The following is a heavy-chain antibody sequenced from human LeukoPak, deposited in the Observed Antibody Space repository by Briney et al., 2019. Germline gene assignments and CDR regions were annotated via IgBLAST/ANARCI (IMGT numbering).Heavy chain of an antibody. CDR1: GFTFSSYG. CDR2: ISYDGSNK. Sequence: PARSLRLSCAPSGFTFSSYGMHWVRQAPGKGLEWVAVISYDGSNKYYADSVKGRFTIPRDNSKNTLYLQMNSLRAQDTAVYYCGRHYGSEGYGMDVWGQGTTVTVSS. CDR3: GRHYGSEGYGMDV. V-gene: IGHV3-30*03. J-gene: IGHJ6*02. D-gene: IGHD3-10*01.